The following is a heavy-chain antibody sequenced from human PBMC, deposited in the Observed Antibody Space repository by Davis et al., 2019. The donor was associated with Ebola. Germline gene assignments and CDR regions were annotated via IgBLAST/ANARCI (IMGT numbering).Heavy chain of an antibody. CDR1: GFTFSNYG. CDR2: SNSDGSSK. V-gene: IGHV3-74*01. D-gene: IGHD2-2*02. J-gene: IGHJ4*02. Sequence: GESLIIPCAATGFTFSNYGMHWVRQAQGKGLVWVRRSNSDGSSKTYADSVKGRFTISRDNAKNTLYLQMDSLSAEDTAVYYCARGRGECWSTTCYIDYWGQGTLVTVSS. CDR3: ARGRGECWSTTCYIDY.